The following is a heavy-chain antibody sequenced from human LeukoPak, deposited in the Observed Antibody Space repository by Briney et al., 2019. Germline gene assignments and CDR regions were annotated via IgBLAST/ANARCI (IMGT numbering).Heavy chain of an antibody. J-gene: IGHJ4*02. CDR3: AKEGTAQISTWYDY. CDR2: VSYEGKSQ. CDR1: GFTFSNYG. V-gene: IGHV3-30*18. Sequence: PGGSLRLSCATSGFTFSNYGMHWVRQAPGKGLERVAVVSYEGKSQYYADSVRGRFTISRDNSKNTLYLQMNSLRGEDAAVYYCAKEGTAQISTWYDYWGQGTLVTVSS. D-gene: IGHD6-13*01.